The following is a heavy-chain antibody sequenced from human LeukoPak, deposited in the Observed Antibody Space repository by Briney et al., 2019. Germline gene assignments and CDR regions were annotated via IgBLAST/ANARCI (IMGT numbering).Heavy chain of an antibody. CDR2: IYSSGST. Sequence: GGSLRLSCAASGFTVSSNYMSWVRQAPGKVLEWVSVIYSSGSTYYADSVKGRFTISRDTSKNTLYLQMNILRVEDTAVYFCAREQWFDPWGQGTLVIVSS. J-gene: IGHJ5*02. V-gene: IGHV3-66*01. CDR1: GFTVSSNY. CDR3: AREQWFDP.